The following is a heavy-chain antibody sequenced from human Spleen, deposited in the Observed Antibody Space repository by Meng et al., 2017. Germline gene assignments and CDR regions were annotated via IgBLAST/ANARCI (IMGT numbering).Heavy chain of an antibody. CDR2: ISTDSKYI. V-gene: IGHV3-21*01. J-gene: IGHJ4*02. CDR3: VRDGYNLVDY. D-gene: IGHD5-24*01. Sequence: GGSLRLSCAASGFTLRTFGMNWVRQAPGKGLEWVSSISTDSKYIFYADSVKGRFTISRDNAKNSLYLELNSLRADDTANYSCVRDGYNLVDYWGLGTLVTVSS. CDR1: GFTLRTFG.